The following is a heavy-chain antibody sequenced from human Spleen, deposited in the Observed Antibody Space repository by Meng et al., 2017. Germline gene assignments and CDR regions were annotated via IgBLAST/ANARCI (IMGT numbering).Heavy chain of an antibody. CDR1: GDSISSNSVV. Sequence: SETLSLTCAISGDSISSNSVVWNWIRQSPSRGLEWLGRTYYRSKWYNDYAVSVKSRITINPDTSKNQFSLQLNSVTPEDTAVYYCTRAVLGIGGFDYWGQGTLVTVSS. V-gene: IGHV6-1*01. D-gene: IGHD1-26*01. J-gene: IGHJ4*02. CDR2: TYYRSKWYN. CDR3: TRAVLGIGGFDY.